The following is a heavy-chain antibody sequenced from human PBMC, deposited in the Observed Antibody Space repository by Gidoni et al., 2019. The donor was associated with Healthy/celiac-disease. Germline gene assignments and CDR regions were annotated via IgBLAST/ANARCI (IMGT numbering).Heavy chain of an antibody. J-gene: IGHJ4*02. CDR1: GYTFTSYY. V-gene: IGHV1-46*03. CDR3: ARGGIVVVPAANAPLFDY. D-gene: IGHD2-2*01. CDR2: INPSGGST. Sequence: QVQLVQSGAEVKKPGASVKVSCKASGYTFTSYYMHWVRQAPGQGLEWMGIINPSGGSTSYAQKFQGRVTMTRDTSTSTVYMELSSLRSEDTAVYYCARGGIVVVPAANAPLFDYWGQGTLVTVSS.